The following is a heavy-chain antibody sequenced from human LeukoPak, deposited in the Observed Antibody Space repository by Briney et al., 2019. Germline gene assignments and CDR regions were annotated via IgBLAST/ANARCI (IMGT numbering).Heavy chain of an antibody. CDR2: IHHSGST. D-gene: IGHD1-14*01. J-gene: IGHJ4*02. CDR1: VESFSDHY. Sequence: SETLSLTCAVYVESFSDHYWTWIRQPPGKGLEWIGEIHHSGSTTYRLSLKSRVTISVDRSKNQFSLKLTSVTAADTAVYYCARSPATTWSNFDYWGQGSLVTVSS. V-gene: IGHV4-34*01. CDR3: ARSPATTWSNFDY.